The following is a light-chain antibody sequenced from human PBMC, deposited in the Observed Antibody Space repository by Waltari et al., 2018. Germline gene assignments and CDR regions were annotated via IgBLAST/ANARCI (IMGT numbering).Light chain of an antibody. J-gene: IGKJ4*01. Sequence: EIVMTQSPATLSMSPGERANLSCRASQSISTNLAWYQQRPGQAPRLLIYDTSTRATGIPVKFSGSGSGTEFTLTISDLQPEDFAVYYCQQRSNWPLTFGGGTQVEIK. V-gene: IGKV3-15*01. CDR1: QSISTN. CDR2: DTS. CDR3: QQRSNWPLT.